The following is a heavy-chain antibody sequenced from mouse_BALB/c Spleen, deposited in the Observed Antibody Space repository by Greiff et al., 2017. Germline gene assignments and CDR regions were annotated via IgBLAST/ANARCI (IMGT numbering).Heavy chain of an antibody. CDR3: ARYYEGAMDY. CDR1: GFNIKDTY. V-gene: IGHV14-3*02. J-gene: IGHJ4*01. D-gene: IGHD2-4*01. Sequence: VHVKQSGAELVKPGASVKLSCTASGFNIKDTYMHWVKQRPEQGLEWIGRIDPANGNTKYDPKFQGKATITADTSSNTAYLQLSSLTSEDTAVYYCARYYEGAMDYWGQGTSVTVSS. CDR2: IDPANGNT.